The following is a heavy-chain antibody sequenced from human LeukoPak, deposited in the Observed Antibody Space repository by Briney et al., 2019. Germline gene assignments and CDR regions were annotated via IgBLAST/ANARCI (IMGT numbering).Heavy chain of an antibody. D-gene: IGHD2-15*01. Sequence: GGSLRLSCAASGFTFSNYEMNWVRQAPGKGLEWVAYISTSGSATSYADVVRGRFTISRDNGKNSLFLQMNSLRAEDTAVYYCARDDCSGGSCYSKDVFDMWGQGTRVTVSS. J-gene: IGHJ3*02. CDR1: GFTFSNYE. CDR2: ISTSGSAT. V-gene: IGHV3-48*03. CDR3: ARDDCSGGSCYSKDVFDM.